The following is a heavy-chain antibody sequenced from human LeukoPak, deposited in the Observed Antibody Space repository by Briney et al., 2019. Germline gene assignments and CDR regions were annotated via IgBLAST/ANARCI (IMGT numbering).Heavy chain of an antibody. D-gene: IGHD6-19*01. CDR2: INHSGST. V-gene: IGHV4-34*01. CDR1: GGSFSGYY. Sequence: SETLSLTCAVYGGSFSGYYWSWIRQPPGKGLEWIGEINHSGSTNYNPSLKSRVTISVDTSKNQFSLKLSSVTAADTAVYYCARGLQWLVRRYYFDYWGQGTLVTVSS. J-gene: IGHJ4*02. CDR3: ARGLQWLVRRYYFDY.